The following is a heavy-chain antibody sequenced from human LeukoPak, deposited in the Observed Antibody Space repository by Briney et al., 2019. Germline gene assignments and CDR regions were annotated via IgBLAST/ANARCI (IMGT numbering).Heavy chain of an antibody. CDR3: ARVYDYGGNHFDY. V-gene: IGHV3-21*01. D-gene: IGHD4-23*01. CDR1: GFTFANAW. J-gene: IGHJ4*02. CDR2: ISSSSSYI. Sequence: PGGSLRLSCAASGFTFANAWMNWVRQAPGKGLEWVSSISSSSSYIYYADSVKGRFTISRDNAKNSLYPQMNGLRAEDTAVYYCARVYDYGGNHFDYWGQGTLVTVSS.